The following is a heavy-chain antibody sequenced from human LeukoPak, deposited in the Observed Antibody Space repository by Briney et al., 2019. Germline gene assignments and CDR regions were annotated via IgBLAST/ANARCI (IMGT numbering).Heavy chain of an antibody. V-gene: IGHV4-59*08. CDR3: ARCRLGYRCLDFDY. Sequence: SETLSLTCTVSGGSISSYYWSWIRQPPGKGLEWIGYIYYSGSTNYNPSLKSRVTISVDTSKNQFSLKLSSVTAADTAVYYCARCRLGYRCLDFDYWGQGTLVTVSS. J-gene: IGHJ4*02. CDR2: IYYSGST. D-gene: IGHD3-22*01. CDR1: GGSISSYY.